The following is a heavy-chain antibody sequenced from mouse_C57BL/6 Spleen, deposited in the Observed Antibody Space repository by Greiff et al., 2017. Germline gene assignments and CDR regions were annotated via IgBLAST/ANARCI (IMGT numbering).Heavy chain of an antibody. CDR1: GYTFTSYW. CDR2: IYPSDSET. J-gene: IGHJ3*01. CDR3: ARNTGSFAY. V-gene: IGHV1-61*01. Sequence: QVQLQQPGAELVRPGSSVKLSCKASGYTFTSYWLDWVKQRPGQGLEWIGNIYPSDSETHYNQKFKDKATLTVDKSSSTAYMQLSSLTSEDSAVYYCARNTGSFAYWGQGTLVTVSA. D-gene: IGHD2-2*01.